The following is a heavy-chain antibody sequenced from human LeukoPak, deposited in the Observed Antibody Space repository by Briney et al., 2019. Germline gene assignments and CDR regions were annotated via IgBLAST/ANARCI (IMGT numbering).Heavy chain of an antibody. CDR3: ARGPVTRFEI. V-gene: IGHV3-64*01. CDR1: GFTFSDYG. J-gene: IGHJ3*02. CDR2: ISSTGTYT. Sequence: GGSLTLSCVASGFTFSDYGIYWVRQAPGKGLEHVSAISSTGTYTYYANSARGRFTISRDNSKNTLYLQMGSLRAEDTAVYYCARGPVTRFEIWGQGTMVTVSS. D-gene: IGHD4-17*01.